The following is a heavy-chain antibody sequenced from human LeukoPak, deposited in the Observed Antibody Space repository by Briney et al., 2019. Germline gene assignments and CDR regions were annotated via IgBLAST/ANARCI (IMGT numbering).Heavy chain of an antibody. Sequence: SETLSLTCTVSGGSISSSSYYWGWIRQPPGKGLEWIGSIYYSGSTYYNPSLKSRVTISVDTSKNQFSLKLSSVTAADTAVYYCARGRRQQLVRTREWFDPWGQGTLVTVSS. CDR3: ARGRRQQLVRTREWFDP. CDR2: IYYSGST. CDR1: GGSISSSSYY. V-gene: IGHV4-39*01. D-gene: IGHD6-13*01. J-gene: IGHJ5*02.